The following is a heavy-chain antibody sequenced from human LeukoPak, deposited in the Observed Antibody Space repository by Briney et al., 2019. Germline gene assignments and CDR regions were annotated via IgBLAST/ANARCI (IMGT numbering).Heavy chain of an antibody. D-gene: IGHD6-13*01. V-gene: IGHV1-46*01. CDR2: INLSGGST. CDR1: GYTFTSYY. Sequence: GASVKVPCKASGYTFTSYYMHWVRDPPAQGLEWMGIINLSGGSTSYAQKFQGRVTMTRDTSTSTVYMELSSLRSEDTAVYYCAREIAAAGKGSSRYFDHWGQGTLVTVSS. J-gene: IGHJ4*02. CDR3: AREIAAAGKGSSRYFDH.